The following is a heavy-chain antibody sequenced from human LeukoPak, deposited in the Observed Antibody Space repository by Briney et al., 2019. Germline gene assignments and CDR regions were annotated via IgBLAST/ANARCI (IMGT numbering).Heavy chain of an antibody. CDR2: IYYSGST. Sequence: SQTLSLTCTVSGGSISSGDYYWSWIRQPPGKGLEWIGYIYYSGSTYYNPSLKSRVTISVDTSKNQFSLKLSSVTAADTAVYYCARRFQHPLVVPAASSFDYWGQGTLVTVSS. D-gene: IGHD2-2*01. CDR3: ARRFQHPLVVPAASSFDY. CDR1: GGSISSGDYY. J-gene: IGHJ4*02. V-gene: IGHV4-30-4*01.